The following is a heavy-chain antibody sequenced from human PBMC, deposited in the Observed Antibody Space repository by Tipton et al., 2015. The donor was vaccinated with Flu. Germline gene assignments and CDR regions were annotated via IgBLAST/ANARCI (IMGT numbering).Heavy chain of an antibody. CDR1: AYTFSSYG. CDR3: ARDGYSGYGTYYFDY. Sequence: QMQLVQSGAEVKKPGASVKVSCKASAYTFSSYGVSWVRQAPGQGLEWMGWISGYNGNTNYAQKLQGRVTMTTDTSTSTAYMELRSLRSDDTAVYYCARDGYSGYGTYYFDYWGQGTLVTVSS. D-gene: IGHD5-12*01. J-gene: IGHJ4*02. V-gene: IGHV1-18*01. CDR2: ISGYNGNT.